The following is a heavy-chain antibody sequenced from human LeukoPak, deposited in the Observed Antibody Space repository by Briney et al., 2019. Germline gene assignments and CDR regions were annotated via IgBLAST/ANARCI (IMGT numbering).Heavy chain of an antibody. CDR3: AKDYSSGWYAYYFDS. Sequence: GGSLRLSCAASGYTFINYAMSWVRQAPGKGLESVSGISDSGGTTFYADSVKGRFTISRDNSKNTLYLQMISLKADDTAVYYCAKDYSSGWYAYYFDSWGQGTLVSVSS. V-gene: IGHV3-23*01. D-gene: IGHD6-19*01. CDR1: GYTFINYA. J-gene: IGHJ4*02. CDR2: ISDSGGTT.